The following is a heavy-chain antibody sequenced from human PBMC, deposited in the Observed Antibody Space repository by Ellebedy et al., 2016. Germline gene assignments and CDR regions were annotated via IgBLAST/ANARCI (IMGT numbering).Heavy chain of an antibody. CDR2: ISYDGSNK. V-gene: IGHV3-30-3*01. D-gene: IGHD5-18*01. CDR3: ARMVTQEYFYGDSEHYIDN. Sequence: LSLTCAASGFTFSSYAMHWVRQAPGKGLEWVAVISYDGSNKYYADSVKGRFTISRDNSKNTLYLQMNSLRDEDTGVYYCARMVTQEYFYGDSEHYIDNWGQGTLVTVSS. CDR1: GFTFSSYA. J-gene: IGHJ4*02.